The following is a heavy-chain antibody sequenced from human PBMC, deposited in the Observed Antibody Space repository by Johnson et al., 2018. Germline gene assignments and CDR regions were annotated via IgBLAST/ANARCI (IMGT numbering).Heavy chain of an antibody. V-gene: IGHV3-9*01. CDR1: GFTFDNYG. Sequence: VQLQESGGDLVQPGRSLRLSCAASGFTFDNYGMHWVRQGPGKGLEWVSGINWHSGHTGYADSVKGRFTISRDNAKHSLYLQMNSLRPEETALYYCAKCTSSTSWPNDAFDIWGQGTRVTVSS. CDR3: AKCTSSTSWPNDAFDI. D-gene: IGHD2-2*01. J-gene: IGHJ3*02. CDR2: INWHSGHT.